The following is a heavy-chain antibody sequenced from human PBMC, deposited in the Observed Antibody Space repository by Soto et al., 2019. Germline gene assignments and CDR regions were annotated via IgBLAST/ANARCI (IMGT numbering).Heavy chain of an antibody. J-gene: IGHJ4*02. D-gene: IGHD3-10*01. CDR2: VNPIVSMA. Sequence: QVQLVQSGAEVNRPGSSVKVSCKASGDTFNFYSINWVRQAPGLGLEWMGRVNPIVSMANDAQKFQGRVTMTADKSTSTTYMELSSLRSEDTAIYYCASSYGSGYRAFDYWGQGALVTVSS. CDR3: ASSYGSGYRAFDY. V-gene: IGHV1-69*02. CDR1: GDTFNFYS.